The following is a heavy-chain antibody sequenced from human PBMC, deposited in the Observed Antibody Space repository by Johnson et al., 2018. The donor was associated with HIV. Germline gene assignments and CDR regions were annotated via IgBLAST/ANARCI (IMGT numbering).Heavy chain of an antibody. V-gene: IGHV3-30*09. CDR1: GFSFSSSA. J-gene: IGHJ3*02. CDR3: ARGPSQLYWPDVAFDI. Sequence: QVQLVESGGGVVQPGRSPRLSCAATGFSFSSSAMNWVRQAPGRGLEWLAFISSDGINKYYSDSVKGRFAISRDNSKNTLYLQMNSVRPEDTAVYYCARGPSQLYWPDVAFDIWGQGTMVTVSS. CDR2: ISSDGINK. D-gene: IGHD2-8*02.